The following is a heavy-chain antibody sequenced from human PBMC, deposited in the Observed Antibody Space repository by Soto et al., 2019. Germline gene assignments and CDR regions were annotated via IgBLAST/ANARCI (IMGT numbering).Heavy chain of an antibody. CDR2: TYHSGRT. D-gene: IGHD3-10*02. CDR3: ASVPGN. V-gene: IGHV4-30-2*01. J-gene: IGHJ4*01. CDR1: GGSISSGGYS. Sequence: QLQLQESGSGLVKPSQTLSLTCAVSGGSISSGGYSWSWIRQPPGKGLEWIGYTYHSGRTCYNPSPTRRVAISVDGSKNQLSTKLSSVTSADTAVCCLASVPGNWGPGTLVSGSS.